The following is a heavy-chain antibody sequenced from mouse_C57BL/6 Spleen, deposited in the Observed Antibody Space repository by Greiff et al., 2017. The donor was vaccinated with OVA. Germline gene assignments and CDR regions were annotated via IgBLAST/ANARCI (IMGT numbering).Heavy chain of an antibody. V-gene: IGHV5-4*01. CDR3: ARDEDYYGSRNFDY. J-gene: IGHJ2*01. Sequence: EVMLVESGGGLVKPGGSLKLSCAASGFTFSSYAMSWVRQTPEKRLEWVATISDGGSYTYYPDNVKGRFTISRDNAKNNLYLQMSQLKSEDTAMYYCARDEDYYGSRNFDYWGQGTTLTVSS. CDR2: ISDGGSYT. D-gene: IGHD1-1*01. CDR1: GFTFSSYA.